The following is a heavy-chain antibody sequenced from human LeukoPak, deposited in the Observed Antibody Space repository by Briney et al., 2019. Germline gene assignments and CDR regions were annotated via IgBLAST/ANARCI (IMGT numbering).Heavy chain of an antibody. J-gene: IGHJ5*02. CDR3: AFTGCSGGSCYDWFDP. CDR1: GYTFTRYY. Sequence: ASVKVSCKASGYTFTRYYIHGLRQAPGQGLEWMGWINPNSGGTNYAQKFQGRVTMTRDTSISTTYMELSRLRSDDTAVYYCAFTGCSGGSCYDWFDPWGQGTLVTVSS. V-gene: IGHV1-2*02. CDR2: INPNSGGT. D-gene: IGHD2-15*01.